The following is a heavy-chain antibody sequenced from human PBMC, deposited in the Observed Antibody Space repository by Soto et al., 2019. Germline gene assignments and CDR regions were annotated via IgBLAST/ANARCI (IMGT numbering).Heavy chain of an antibody. CDR3: VKTSRRWLQLGS. CDR2: ISGSGGST. D-gene: IGHD5-12*01. V-gene: IGHV3-23*01. J-gene: IGHJ5*02. Sequence: GGSLRLSCAASGFTFSSYAMSWVRQAPGKGLEWVSAISGSGGSTYYADSVKGRFTISRDNSKNTLYLQMSSLRAEDTAVYYCVKTSRRWLQLGSWGQGTLVTVSS. CDR1: GFTFSSYA.